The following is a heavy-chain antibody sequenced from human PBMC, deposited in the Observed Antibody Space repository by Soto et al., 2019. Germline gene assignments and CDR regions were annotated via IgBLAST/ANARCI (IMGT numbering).Heavy chain of an antibody. V-gene: IGHV3-7*03. D-gene: IGHD1-7*01. CDR1: GFTFKNYY. CDR3: ARQGYRGSGTTSTTFDS. J-gene: IGHJ4*02. CDR2: IKEDGSEG. Sequence: GGSLRLSCAASGFTFKNYYMMWVRQAPGKGLEWVANIKEDGSEGHYVDSVKGRFTVSRDNTQNSLYLQMDSLRVEDTAVYYCARQGYRGSGTTSTTFDSWGQGTLVTVSS.